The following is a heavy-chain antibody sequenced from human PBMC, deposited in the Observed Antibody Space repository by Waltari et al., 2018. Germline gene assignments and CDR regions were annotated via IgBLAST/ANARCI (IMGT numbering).Heavy chain of an antibody. CDR1: GFTFPDFW. CDR2: IKGDGSEK. J-gene: IGHJ4*02. Sequence: EVQVVESGGGLVQPGGSLRLSCAASGFTFPDFWMTWVRQPPGGGVEWLATIKGDGSEKYYGDSVKGRCTISRDNAENSLYLQLNILRVEDTAVYYCGRNRVDYWGQGTLVTVSS. V-gene: IGHV3-7*01. CDR3: GRNRVDY.